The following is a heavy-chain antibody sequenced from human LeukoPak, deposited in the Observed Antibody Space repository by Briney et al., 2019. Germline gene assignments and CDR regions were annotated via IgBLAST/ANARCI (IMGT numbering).Heavy chain of an antibody. CDR1: VGSISRYY. V-gene: IGHV4-59*01. J-gene: IGHJ3*02. CDR3: ARGGFLGYCSSTSCSSGRKAFDI. CDR2: IYYSGST. D-gene: IGHD2-2*01. Sequence: SETLSLTCTVSVGSISRYYWSWMPQPPGKGLEWIGYIYYSGSTNYNPSLKSRVTISVDTSKNQFSLKLSSVTAADTAVYYCARGGFLGYCSSTSCSSGRKAFDIWGQGTMVTVSS.